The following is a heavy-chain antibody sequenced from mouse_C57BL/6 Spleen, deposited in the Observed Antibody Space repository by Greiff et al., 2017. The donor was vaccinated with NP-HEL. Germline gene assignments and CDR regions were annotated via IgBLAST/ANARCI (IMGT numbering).Heavy chain of an antibody. Sequence: EVMLVESGGGLVKPGGSLKLSCAASGFTFSDYGMHWVRQAPEKGLEWVAYISSGSSTIYYADTVKGRFTISRDNAKNTLFLQMTSLRSEDTAMYYCARREAGTYAMDYWGQGTSVTVSS. CDR3: ARREAGTYAMDY. D-gene: IGHD4-1*01. CDR2: ISSGSSTI. J-gene: IGHJ4*01. V-gene: IGHV5-17*01. CDR1: GFTFSDYG.